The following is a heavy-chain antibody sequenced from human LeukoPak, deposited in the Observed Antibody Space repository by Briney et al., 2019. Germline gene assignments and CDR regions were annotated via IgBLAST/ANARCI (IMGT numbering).Heavy chain of an antibody. D-gene: IGHD5-12*01. J-gene: IGHJ5*02. CDR1: GLTFTNAW. Sequence: GSLRLSCATSGLTFTNAWMSWFRQAPGKGLEWIGSIYHVGGTYYNPSLKSRVTISIDTSKNQFSLRLTSVTAADTAIYYCARDGRSGYEDLWGPGTLVTVSS. CDR3: ARDGRSGYEDL. CDR2: IYHVGGT. V-gene: IGHV4-4*02.